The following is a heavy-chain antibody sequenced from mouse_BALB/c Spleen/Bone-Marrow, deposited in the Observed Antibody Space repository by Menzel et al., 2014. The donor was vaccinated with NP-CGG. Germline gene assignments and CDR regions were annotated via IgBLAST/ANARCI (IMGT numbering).Heavy chain of an antibody. V-gene: IGHV1-87*01. J-gene: IGHJ2*01. CDR2: IYPGDGDT. Sequence: VKLVESGAELARPGASVKLSCKASGYTFTSYWMQWVKQRPGQGREWIGAIYPGDGDTRYTQKFKGKATLTADKSSSTAYMQLSSLASEDSAVYYCARGYPSDYWGQGTTLTVSS. CDR3: ARGYPSDY. CDR1: GYTFTSYW. D-gene: IGHD3-2*02.